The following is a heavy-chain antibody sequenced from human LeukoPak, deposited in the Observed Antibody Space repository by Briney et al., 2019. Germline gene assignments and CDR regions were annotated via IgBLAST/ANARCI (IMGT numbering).Heavy chain of an antibody. D-gene: IGHD3-9*01. CDR1: GGSISSYY. V-gene: IGHV4-59*08. CDR2: IYYSGST. CDR3: ARPDILTGFS. J-gene: IGHJ4*02. Sequence: SETLSLTCTVSGGSISSYYWSWIRQPPGKGPEWIGYIYYSGSTNYNPSLKSRVTISVDTSKNQFSLKLSSVTAADTAVYYCARPDILTGFSWGQGTLVTVSS.